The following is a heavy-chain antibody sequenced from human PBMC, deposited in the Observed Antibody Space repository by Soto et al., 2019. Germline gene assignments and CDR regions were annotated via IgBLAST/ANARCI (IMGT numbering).Heavy chain of an antibody. CDR2: VSGGSGVT. D-gene: IGHD1-1*01. Sequence: GGSVRLSCVVSGFSFSTYGVTWVRQAPGKGLEWVCGVSGGSGVTHYTDSVKGRFTISGDDSKNTVYLQMHSLRGEDTAVYYCTRWNGYGDLWGQGTLVTVSS. CDR1: GFSFSTYG. J-gene: IGHJ5*02. V-gene: IGHV3-23*01. CDR3: TRWNGYGDL.